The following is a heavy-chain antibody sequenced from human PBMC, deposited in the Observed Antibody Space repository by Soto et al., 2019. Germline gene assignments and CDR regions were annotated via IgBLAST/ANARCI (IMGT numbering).Heavy chain of an antibody. CDR3: ARAFYDNTGYYPN. Sequence: SETLSLTCAVSGYSISGGYYWGWIRQPPGKGLVWIGSIYHSGSTFYNPSLKSRVTISVDTSKNQFSLKLSSVTAADTAVYYCARAFYDNTGYYPNWGQGTLVTVSS. CDR1: GYSISGGYY. D-gene: IGHD3-22*01. J-gene: IGHJ4*02. V-gene: IGHV4-38-2*01. CDR2: IYHSGST.